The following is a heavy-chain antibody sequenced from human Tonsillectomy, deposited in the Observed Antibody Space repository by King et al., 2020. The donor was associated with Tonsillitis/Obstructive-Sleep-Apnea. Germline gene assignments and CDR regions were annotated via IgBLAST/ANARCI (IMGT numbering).Heavy chain of an antibody. CDR3: ARRPGRRTHLEY. Sequence: VQLQQWGAGLLKPSETLSLTCAVYGGSFNGYFWSWIRQPPGKGLEWIGEINHSGSTNYNPSLKSRVTTSVDTSKNQFSLKLRSVTAADTAVYYCARRPGRRTHLEYWGQGSLVTVSS. V-gene: IGHV4-34*01. CDR2: INHSGST. D-gene: IGHD2-2*01. CDR1: GGSFNGYF. J-gene: IGHJ4*02.